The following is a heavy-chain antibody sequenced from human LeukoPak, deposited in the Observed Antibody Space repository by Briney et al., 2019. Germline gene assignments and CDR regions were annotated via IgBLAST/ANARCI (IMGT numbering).Heavy chain of an antibody. D-gene: IGHD6-19*01. Sequence: SETLSLTCTVSGGSITNNYWSWIRQTPGKGLEWIGYIYYSGTTTYNPSLKSRVTISVDTSKNQFSLKLSSVTAADTAVYYCARERGIAVAGNYYYYGMDVWGQGTTVTVSS. CDR2: IYYSGTT. CDR1: GGSITNNY. J-gene: IGHJ6*02. V-gene: IGHV4-59*01. CDR3: ARERGIAVAGNYYYYGMDV.